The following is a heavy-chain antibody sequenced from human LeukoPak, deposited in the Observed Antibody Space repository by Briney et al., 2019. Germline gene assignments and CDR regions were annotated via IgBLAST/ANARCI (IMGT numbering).Heavy chain of an antibody. V-gene: IGHV3-48*03. CDR1: GFTFDDYA. CDR2: ISSSGSTI. CDR3: ARGFTGWVTSPIDY. J-gene: IGHJ4*02. D-gene: IGHD2-2*01. Sequence: GGSLRLSCAASGFTFDDYAMHWVRQAPGKGLGWVSYISSSGSTIYYAESVKGRFTISRDNAKNSLSLQMNSLRAEDTAVYYCARGFTGWVTSPIDYWGQGALVTVSS.